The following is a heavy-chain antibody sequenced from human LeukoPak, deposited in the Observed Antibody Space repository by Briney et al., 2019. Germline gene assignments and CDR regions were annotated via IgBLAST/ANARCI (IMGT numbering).Heavy chain of an antibody. CDR1: GCSFSSYW. CDR2: IKQDGSEK. J-gene: IGHJ5*02. CDR3: ARLWFGELSAHWFDP. D-gene: IGHD3-10*01. V-gene: IGHV3-7*01. Sequence: TGGSLRLSGAASGCSFSSYWMSWVRQAPGKGLEWVANIKQDGSEKYYVDSVKGRFTISRDNAKNSLYLQMNSLRAEDTAVYYCARLWFGELSAHWFDPWGQGTLVTVSS.